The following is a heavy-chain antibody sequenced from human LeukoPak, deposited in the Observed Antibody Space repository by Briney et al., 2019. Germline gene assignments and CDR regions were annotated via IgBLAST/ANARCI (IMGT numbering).Heavy chain of an antibody. Sequence: GGSLRLYCAASGFTFSSYSMNWVRQAPGKGLEWVSSISSSSSYIYYADSAKGRFTISRDNAKNSLYLQMNSLRAEDTAVYYCARASGYTSGWYDDAFDIWGQGTMVTVSS. V-gene: IGHV3-21*01. J-gene: IGHJ3*02. CDR2: ISSSSSYI. CDR1: GFTFSSYS. D-gene: IGHD6-19*01. CDR3: ARASGYTSGWYDDAFDI.